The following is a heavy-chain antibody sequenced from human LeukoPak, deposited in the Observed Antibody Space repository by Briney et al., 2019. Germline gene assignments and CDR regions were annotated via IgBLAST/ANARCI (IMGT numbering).Heavy chain of an antibody. V-gene: IGHV4-59*08. J-gene: IGHJ6*02. CDR3: ARHSYGDYNYGMDV. Sequence: XGYIYYSGSTNYNPSLKSRVTISVDTSKNQFSLKLSSVTAADTAVYYCARHSYGDYNYGMDVWGQGTTVTVSS. CDR2: IYYSGST. D-gene: IGHD4-17*01.